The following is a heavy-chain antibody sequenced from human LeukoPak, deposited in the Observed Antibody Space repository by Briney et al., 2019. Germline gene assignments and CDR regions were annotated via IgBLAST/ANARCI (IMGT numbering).Heavy chain of an antibody. CDR1: GFTFSTYT. V-gene: IGHV3-23*01. CDR3: AKDFGRNLGGPGY. J-gene: IGHJ4*02. Sequence: GGSLRLSCAASGFTFSTYTMDWVRQAPGGGLEWVSGISGNGGRTYYADFVKGRFAISRDDSKSTLYLQMNSLRGEDTAVYYCAKDFGRNLGGPGYWGRGTLVIVSS. CDR2: ISGNGGRT. D-gene: IGHD3-10*01.